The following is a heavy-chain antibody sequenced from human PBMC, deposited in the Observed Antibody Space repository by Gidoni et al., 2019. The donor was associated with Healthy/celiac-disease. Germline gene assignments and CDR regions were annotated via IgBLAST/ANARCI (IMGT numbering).Heavy chain of an antibody. J-gene: IGHJ4*02. CDR2: IYYSGST. CDR1: GGSISSYY. Sequence: QVQLQESGPGLVKPSETLSLTCTVSGGSISSYYWSWIRQPPGKGLEWIGYIYYSGSTNYHPSLKSRVTISVDTSKNQFSLKLSSVTAADTAVYYCARAPTFGYSSGWYDYWGQGTLVTVSS. V-gene: IGHV4-59*01. D-gene: IGHD6-19*01. CDR3: ARAPTFGYSSGWYDY.